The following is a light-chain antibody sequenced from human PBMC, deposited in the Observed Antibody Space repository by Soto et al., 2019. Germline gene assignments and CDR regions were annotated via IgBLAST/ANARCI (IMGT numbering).Light chain of an antibody. J-gene: IGLJ2*01. V-gene: IGLV6-57*04. CDR1: SGSIASNY. CDR3: KSYDSSNHVV. Sequence: NFMLTQPHSVSESPGKKVTISCTRSSGSIASNYVQWYQQRPGSAPTTVIYEDNQRPSGVPDRFSGSIDSSSNSASLTISGLKTEDEADYYCKSYDSSNHVVFGGGTKLTVL. CDR2: EDN.